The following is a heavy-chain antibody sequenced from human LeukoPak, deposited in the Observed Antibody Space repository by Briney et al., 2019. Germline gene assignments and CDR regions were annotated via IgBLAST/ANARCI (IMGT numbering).Heavy chain of an antibody. CDR2: IYYSGST. D-gene: IGHD6-19*01. Sequence: SETLSLTCTVSGGSISSSSYYWGWIRQPPGKGLEGIGSIYYSGSTNYNPSLKSRVTISVDTSKNQFSLRLSSVTAADTAVYYCARVGQWLVKGRNWFDPWGQGTLVTVSS. CDR1: GGSISSSSYY. CDR3: ARVGQWLVKGRNWFDP. J-gene: IGHJ5*02. V-gene: IGHV4-39*07.